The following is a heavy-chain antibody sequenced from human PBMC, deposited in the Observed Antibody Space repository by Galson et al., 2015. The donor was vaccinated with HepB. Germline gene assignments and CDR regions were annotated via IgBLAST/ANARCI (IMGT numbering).Heavy chain of an antibody. D-gene: IGHD3-16*02. CDR3: TRSGNDNAWGNYRPGYFDY. V-gene: IGHV4-30-4*01. CDR2: IYYSGTT. Sequence: TLSLTCTVSGDSISSGDYYWSWIRQPPGKGLEWIGYIYYSGTTRYNPSLKSRVTMSLDTSKNQFSLKLSSVSAADTAVYFCTRSGNDNAWGNYRPGYFDYWGQGTLVTVSS. CDR1: GDSISSGDYY. J-gene: IGHJ4*02.